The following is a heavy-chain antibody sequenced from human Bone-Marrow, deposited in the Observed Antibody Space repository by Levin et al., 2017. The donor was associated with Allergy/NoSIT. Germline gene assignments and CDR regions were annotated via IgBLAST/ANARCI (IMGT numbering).Heavy chain of an antibody. CDR3: AKSPATRNWYFDL. Sequence: AGGSLRLSCAAFGFSVSSNSMTWVRLTPGKGLEWVSTKDIIGTTYYADSVRGRFTIARDTSTNMVFLQMNNLRPEDTAVYYCAKSPATRNWYFDLWGRGTLVTVSS. CDR2: KDIIGTT. CDR1: GFSVSSNS. V-gene: IGHV3-53*01. D-gene: IGHD1-1*01. J-gene: IGHJ2*01.